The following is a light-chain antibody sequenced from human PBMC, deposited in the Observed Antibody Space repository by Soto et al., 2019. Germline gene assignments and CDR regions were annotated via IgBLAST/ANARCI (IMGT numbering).Light chain of an antibody. J-gene: IGLJ1*01. CDR3: GSYAGYNNFV. CDR1: NTDAGTYTY. CDR2: DVN. Sequence: QSPLTQPPSASGSAGRSVTISCTGTNTDAGTYTYVSWYQHHTGEAPKLMIYDVNKRPSGVPDRFSGSKSGNTASLTVSGLQAEDEADYYCGSYAGYNNFVFGTGTKVTVL. V-gene: IGLV2-8*01.